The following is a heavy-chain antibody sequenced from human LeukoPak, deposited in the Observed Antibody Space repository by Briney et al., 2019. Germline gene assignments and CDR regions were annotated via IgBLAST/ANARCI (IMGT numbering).Heavy chain of an antibody. Sequence: ASAKVSCKASGYTFTGYYMHWVRQAPGQGLEWMGWINPNSGGTNYAQKFQGRVTMTRDTSISTAYMELSRLRSDDTAVYYCARDSHYDSSGPGGDDAFDIWGQGTMVTVAS. J-gene: IGHJ3*02. CDR1: GYTFTGYY. V-gene: IGHV1-2*02. CDR2: INPNSGGT. D-gene: IGHD3-22*01. CDR3: ARDSHYDSSGPGGDDAFDI.